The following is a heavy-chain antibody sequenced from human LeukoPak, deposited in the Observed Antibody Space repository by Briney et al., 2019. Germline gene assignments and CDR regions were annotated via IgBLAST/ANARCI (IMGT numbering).Heavy chain of an antibody. V-gene: IGHV3-30-3*01. J-gene: IGHJ6*02. CDR2: ISYDGSNK. CDR1: GFTFTNAW. Sequence: PGESLRLSCAASGFTFTNAWMSWVRQAPGKGLEWVAVISYDGSNKYYADSVKGRFTISRDNSKNTLYLQMNSLRAEDTAVYYCARDRVYCSSTSCLNYYYYGMDVWGQGTLVTVSS. D-gene: IGHD2-2*01. CDR3: ARDRVYCSSTSCLNYYYYGMDV.